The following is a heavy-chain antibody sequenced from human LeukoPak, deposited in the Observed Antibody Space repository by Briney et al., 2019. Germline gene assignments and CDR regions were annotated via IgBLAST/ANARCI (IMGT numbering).Heavy chain of an antibody. Sequence: ASVKVSCKASGYTFTSYGISWVRQAPGQGLEWMGWISAYNGNTNYAQKLQGRVTMTTDTSTSTAYMELRSLRSDDTAVYYCATSSGWYRYYYYMDVWGKGTTVTVSS. CDR3: ATSSGWYRYYYYMDV. CDR2: ISAYNGNT. CDR1: GYTFTSYG. V-gene: IGHV1-18*01. D-gene: IGHD6-19*01. J-gene: IGHJ6*03.